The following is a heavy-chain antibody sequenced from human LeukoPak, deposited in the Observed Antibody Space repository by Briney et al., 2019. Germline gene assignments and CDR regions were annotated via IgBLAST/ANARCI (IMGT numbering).Heavy chain of an antibody. D-gene: IGHD3-22*01. CDR3: ARVFDYYDSSGWMDAFDI. CDR1: GGSISSSSYY. J-gene: IGHJ3*02. CDR2: IYYSGST. Sequence: PSETLSLTCTVSGGSISSSSYYWGWIRQPPGKGLEWIGSIYYSGSTYYNPSLKSRVTISVDTSKNQFSLKLSSVTAADTAVYYCARVFDYYDSSGWMDAFDIWGQGTMVTVSS. V-gene: IGHV4-39*07.